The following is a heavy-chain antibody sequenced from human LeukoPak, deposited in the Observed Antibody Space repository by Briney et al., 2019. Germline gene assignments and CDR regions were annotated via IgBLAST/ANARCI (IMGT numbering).Heavy chain of an antibody. CDR3: ASPAVAGTGFDY. J-gene: IGHJ4*02. Sequence: PSETLSLTCTVSGGSISSSSYYWGWLRQPPGKGLEWIGSIYYSGSTYYNPSLKSRVTISVDTSKNQFSLKLSSVTAADTAVYYCASPAVAGTGFDYWGQGTLVTVSS. D-gene: IGHD6-19*01. CDR1: GGSISSSSYY. V-gene: IGHV4-39*01. CDR2: IYYSGST.